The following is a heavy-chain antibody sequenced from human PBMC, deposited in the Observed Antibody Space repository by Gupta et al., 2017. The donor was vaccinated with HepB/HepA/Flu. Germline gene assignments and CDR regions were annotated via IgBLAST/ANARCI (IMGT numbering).Heavy chain of an antibody. Sequence: QVQLVQSGGEVKNSGASVTLSCKASGYTFTSYGFTWVRQAPGKGLEWIGRISAYNGNKYYAQNFQGRVTMTTETSKTTAYMELSNLRSDDTAVYYCGRCHRLSCYMDVWGKGTTVSVSS. CDR2: ISAYNGNK. CDR1: GYTFTSYG. J-gene: IGHJ6*03. V-gene: IGHV1-18*01. CDR3: GRCHRLSCYMDV.